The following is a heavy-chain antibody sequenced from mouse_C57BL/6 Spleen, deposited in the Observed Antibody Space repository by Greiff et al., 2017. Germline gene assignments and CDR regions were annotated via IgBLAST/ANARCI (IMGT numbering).Heavy chain of an antibody. CDR2: INYDGSST. D-gene: IGHD1-1*01. J-gene: IGHJ1*03. V-gene: IGHV5-16*01. Sequence: EVQRVESEGGLVQPGSSMKLSCTASGFTFSDYYMAWVRQVPEKGLEWVANINYDGSSTYYLDSLKSRFIISRDNAKNILYLQMSSLKSEDTATYYCARAPYGSWYFDVWGTGTTVTVSS. CDR3: ARAPYGSWYFDV. CDR1: GFTFSDYY.